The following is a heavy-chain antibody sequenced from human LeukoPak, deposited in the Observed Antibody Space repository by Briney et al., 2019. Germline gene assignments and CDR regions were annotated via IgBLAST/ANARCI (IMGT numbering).Heavy chain of an antibody. V-gene: IGHV4-59*01. D-gene: IGHD3-10*01. CDR1: GGSISFYY. CDR2: IYYSGST. CDR3: ARVLYYYGSGTYYRRSYGMDV. Sequence: SETLSLTCTVSGGSISFYYWSWIRQPPGKGLQWIGYIYYSGSTIYNPSLKSRVTISVDTSKNQFSLKLSSVTAADTAVYYCARVLYYYGSGTYYRRSYGMDVWGQGTTVTVSS. J-gene: IGHJ6*02.